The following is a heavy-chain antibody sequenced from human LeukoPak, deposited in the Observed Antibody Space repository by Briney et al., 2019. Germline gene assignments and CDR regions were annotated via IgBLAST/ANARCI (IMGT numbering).Heavy chain of an antibody. Sequence: ASVKVSCKASGYTFTSYGISWVRQAPGQGLEWMGWISAYNGNTNYAQKFQGRVTMTRDTSTSTVYMELSSLRSEDTAVYYCARDLAGYSYGGYYYYGMDVWGQGTTVTVSS. CDR1: GYTFTSYG. CDR3: ARDLAGYSYGGYYYYGMDV. J-gene: IGHJ6*02. CDR2: ISAYNGNT. V-gene: IGHV1-18*01. D-gene: IGHD5-18*01.